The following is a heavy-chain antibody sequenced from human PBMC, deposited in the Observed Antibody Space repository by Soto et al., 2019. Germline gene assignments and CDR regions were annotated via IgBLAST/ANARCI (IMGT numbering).Heavy chain of an antibody. J-gene: IGHJ5*02. CDR2: INPNSGGT. CDR1: GYTFTGYY. Sequence: ASVKVSCKASGYTFTGYYMHWVRQAPGQGLEWMGWINPNSGGTNYAQKFQGWVTMTRDTSISTAYMELSRLRSDDTAVYYCARDRGYDFWSGFSRYNWFDPWGQGTLVTVSS. D-gene: IGHD3-3*01. CDR3: ARDRGYDFWSGFSRYNWFDP. V-gene: IGHV1-2*04.